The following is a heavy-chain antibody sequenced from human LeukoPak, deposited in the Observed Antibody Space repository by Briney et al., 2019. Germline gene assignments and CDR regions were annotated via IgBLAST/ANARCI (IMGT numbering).Heavy chain of an antibody. CDR2: INPSGGST. CDR1: GYTFTSYY. V-gene: IGHV1-46*01. D-gene: IGHD4-11*01. J-gene: IGHJ6*03. CDR3: ARDSFDYHTYYYYYMDV. Sequence: ASVKVSCKASGYTFTSYYMHWVRQAPGQGLEWMGIINPSGGSTSYAQKFQGRVTMTRDMSTSTVYMELSSLISEDTAVYYCARDSFDYHTYYYYYMDVWGKGTTVTVSS.